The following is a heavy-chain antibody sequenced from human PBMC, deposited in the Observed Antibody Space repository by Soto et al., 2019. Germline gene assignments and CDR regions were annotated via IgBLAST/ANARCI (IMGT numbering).Heavy chain of an antibody. D-gene: IGHD1-1*01. Sequence: PGGSLRLSCAASGFTFSSYSMNWVRQAPGKGLEWVSSISSSSSYIYYADSVKGRFTISRDNAKNPLYLQMNSLRAEDTAVYYCARAVNDAGVLWGQGTLVTVSS. J-gene: IGHJ4*02. V-gene: IGHV3-21*01. CDR3: ARAVNDAGVL. CDR2: ISSSSSYI. CDR1: GFTFSSYS.